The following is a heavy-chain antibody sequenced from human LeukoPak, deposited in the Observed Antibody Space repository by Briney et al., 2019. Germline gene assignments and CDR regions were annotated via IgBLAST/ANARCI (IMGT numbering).Heavy chain of an antibody. V-gene: IGHV3-7*01. Sequence: HPGGSLRLSCAASGFTFSSYWMSWVRQAPGKGLEWVANINQDGSEKYYVDSVKGRFTISRDNAKNSLYLQMNSLRAEDTAVYYCASTIHYYGSGSYYKSYYYYMDVWGKGTTVTVSS. D-gene: IGHD3-10*01. CDR1: GFTFSSYW. CDR3: ASTIHYYGSGSYYKSYYYYMDV. J-gene: IGHJ6*03. CDR2: INQDGSEK.